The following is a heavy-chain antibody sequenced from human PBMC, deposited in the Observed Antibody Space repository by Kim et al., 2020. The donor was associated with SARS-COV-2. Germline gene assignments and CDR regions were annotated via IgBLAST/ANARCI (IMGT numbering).Heavy chain of an antibody. Sequence: GGSLRLSCAASGFTFSDYYMSRIRQAPGKGLEWVSYISSSGSTIYYADSVKGRFTISRDNAKNSLYLQMNSLRAEDTAVYYCAREVGGRSAVAAPRGYYYYMDVWGKGTTVTVSS. CDR2: ISSSGSTI. CDR1: GFTFSDYY. CDR3: AREVGGRSAVAAPRGYYYYMDV. J-gene: IGHJ6*03. V-gene: IGHV3-11*01. D-gene: IGHD6-19*01.